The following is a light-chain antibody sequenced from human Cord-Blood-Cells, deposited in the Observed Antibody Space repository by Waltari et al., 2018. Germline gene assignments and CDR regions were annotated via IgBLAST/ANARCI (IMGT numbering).Light chain of an antibody. V-gene: IGKV1-9*01. J-gene: IGKJ3*01. CDR1: QGISSY. CDR2: AAS. CDR3: PPLYTSPLT. Sequence: QLTQFPSFLPASVGARVTITCRSSQGISSYLAWYQQKPGTAPKLLIYAASTLQRGAPSRFHVRRSYTQFPLPIRSLHPENFSPYYSPPLYTSPLTF.